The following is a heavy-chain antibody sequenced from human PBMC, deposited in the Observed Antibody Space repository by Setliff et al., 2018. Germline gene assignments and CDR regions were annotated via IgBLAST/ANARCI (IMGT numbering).Heavy chain of an antibody. D-gene: IGHD3-16*01. V-gene: IGHV3-7*01. CDR3: ARDQGSYGYRAFDS. J-gene: IGHJ4*02. CDR2: INQDGSEK. CDR1: GFTFSSYW. Sequence: PGGSLRLSCAASGFTFSSYWMSWVRQAPGKGLEWVANINQDGSEKYYVDSVKGRFTISRDNAKNSLYLQMNSLRAEDTAVYYCARDQGSYGYRAFDSWGQGALVTVSS.